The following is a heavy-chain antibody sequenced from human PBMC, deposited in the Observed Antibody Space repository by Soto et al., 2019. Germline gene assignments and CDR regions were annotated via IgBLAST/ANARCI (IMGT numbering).Heavy chain of an antibody. Sequence: SETLSLTCAVSGGSISSGGYSWSWIRQPPGKGLEWIGYIYHSGSTYYNPSLKSRVTMSVDTSKSQFSLKLTSVTAADTAVYYCARGEDAFFYYGLDVWGQGITVIVSS. J-gene: IGHJ6*02. CDR3: ARGEDAFFYYGLDV. CDR1: GGSISSGGYS. CDR2: IYHSGST. V-gene: IGHV4-30-2*02.